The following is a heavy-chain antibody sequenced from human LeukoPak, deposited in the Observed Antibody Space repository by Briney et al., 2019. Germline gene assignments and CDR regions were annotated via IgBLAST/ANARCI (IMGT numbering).Heavy chain of an antibody. Sequence: SDTLSLTCTVCGGSISSYYWICIRQPAGKGLEWIGRIYTSGSTNHHPSLKSRVTMSVDTSKNQFSLKLSPVTAADTAVYYCARDLPYYGNFDYWGQGTLVTVSS. CDR1: GGSISSYY. J-gene: IGHJ4*02. CDR2: IYTSGST. V-gene: IGHV4-4*07. D-gene: IGHD3-10*01. CDR3: ARDLPYYGNFDY.